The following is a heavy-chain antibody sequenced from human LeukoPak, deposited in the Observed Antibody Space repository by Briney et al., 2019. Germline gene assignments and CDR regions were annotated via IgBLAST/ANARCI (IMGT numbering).Heavy chain of an antibody. D-gene: IGHD3-16*01. V-gene: IGHV1-24*01. CDR2: FDPEDGET. Sequence: ASVKVSCKVSGYTLTEISMHWVRQAPGKGLEWMGGFDPEDGETIYAQKFQGRVTVTEDTSTDTAYMELSSLRSEDTAVYYCATSLYYFDYWGQGTLVTVSS. CDR3: ATSLYYFDY. J-gene: IGHJ4*02. CDR1: GYTLTEIS.